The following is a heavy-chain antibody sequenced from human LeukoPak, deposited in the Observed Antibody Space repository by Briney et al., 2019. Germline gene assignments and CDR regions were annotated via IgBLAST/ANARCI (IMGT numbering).Heavy chain of an antibody. D-gene: IGHD6-19*01. CDR1: GFTFSSYG. V-gene: IGHV3-30*18. J-gene: IGHJ6*02. Sequence: GGSLRLSCAASGFTFSSYGMHWVRQAPGKGLEWVAVISYDGSNKYYADSVKGRFTISRDNSKNTLYLQMNSLRAEDTAVCYCAKGGSGTRRYGMDVWGQGTTVTASS. CDR2: ISYDGSNK. CDR3: AKGGSGTRRYGMDV.